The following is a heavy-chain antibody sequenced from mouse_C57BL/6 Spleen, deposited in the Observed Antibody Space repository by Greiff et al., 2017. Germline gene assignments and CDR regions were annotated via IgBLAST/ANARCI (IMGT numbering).Heavy chain of an antibody. V-gene: IGHV5-9*01. J-gene: IGHJ3*01. D-gene: IGHD4-1*01. CDR2: ISGGGGNT. Sequence: EVNVVESGGGLVKPGGSLKLSCAASGFTFSSYTMSWVRQTPEKRLEWVATISGGGGNTYYPDSVKGRFTISRDNAKTTLYLQMSSLRSEDTALYYCAINWDSFAYWGQGTLVTVSA. CDR1: GFTFSSYT. CDR3: AINWDSFAY.